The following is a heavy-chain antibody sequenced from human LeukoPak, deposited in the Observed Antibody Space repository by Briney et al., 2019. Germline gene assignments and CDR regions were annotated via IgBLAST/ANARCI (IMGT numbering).Heavy chain of an antibody. D-gene: IGHD6-13*01. V-gene: IGHV3-21*01. CDR3: ARDRSSWTHYYGMDV. J-gene: IGHJ6*02. CDR1: GFTFSSYS. Sequence: PGGSLRLSCAASGFTFSSYSMNWVRQAPGKGLEWVSSISSSSSYIYYADSVKGRFTISRDNAKNSLYLQMNSLRAEDTAVYYCARDRSSWTHYYGMDVWGQGTTVTVSS. CDR2: ISSSSSYI.